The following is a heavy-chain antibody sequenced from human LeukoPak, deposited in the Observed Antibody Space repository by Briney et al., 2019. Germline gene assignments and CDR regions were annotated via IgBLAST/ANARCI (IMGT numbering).Heavy chain of an antibody. CDR1: GLTFTNNG. J-gene: IGHJ4*02. CDR3: ARDRRSGGSCPDS. D-gene: IGHD2-15*01. CDR2: ISYDGSDK. V-gene: IGHV3-30*03. Sequence: GGSLRLSCVVSGLTFTNNGMHWVRQAPGKGLEWVAVISYDGSDKSYGDSVKGRFTISRDNSKNRLFLQMNSLRPEYTAVYYCARDRRSGGSCPDSWGQGTLVTVSS.